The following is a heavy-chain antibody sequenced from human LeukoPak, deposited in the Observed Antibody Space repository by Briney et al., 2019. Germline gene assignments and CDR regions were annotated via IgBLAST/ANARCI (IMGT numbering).Heavy chain of an antibody. CDR3: ARDGVGDYYGSGSYDFPVY. J-gene: IGHJ4*02. Sequence: ASVKVSCKASGYTFTGSYMHWVRQAPGQGLEWMGWTNPNSGGTNYAQKFQGRVTMTRDTSISTAYMELSRLRSDDTAVYYCARDGVGDYYGSGSYDFPVYWGQGTLVTVSS. CDR2: TNPNSGGT. V-gene: IGHV1-2*02. CDR1: GYTFTGSY. D-gene: IGHD3-10*01.